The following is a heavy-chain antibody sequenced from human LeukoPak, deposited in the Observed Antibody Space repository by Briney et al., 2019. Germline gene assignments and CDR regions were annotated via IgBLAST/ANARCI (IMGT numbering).Heavy chain of an antibody. V-gene: IGHV3-30*02. CDR3: AKIYYDILTGYVDAFDI. CDR2: IRYDGSNK. Sequence: PGGSLRLSCAASGFTFSSYGMHWVRQAPGKGLEWVAFIRYDGSNKYYADSVKGRFTISRDNSKNTLYLQMNSLRAEDTAVYYCAKIYYDILTGYVDAFDIWGQGTMVTVSS. D-gene: IGHD3-9*01. J-gene: IGHJ3*02. CDR1: GFTFSSYG.